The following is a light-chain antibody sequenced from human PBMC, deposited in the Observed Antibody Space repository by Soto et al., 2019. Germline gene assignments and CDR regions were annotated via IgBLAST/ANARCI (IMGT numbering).Light chain of an antibody. CDR1: QSISRW. CDR3: QQYNDSFRYT. Sequence: DIQMTQSPSTLSASVGDRVTITCRASQSISRWLAWYQQKPGTAPKLLIYEASTLVTGVPSRFSGSRSGTEFTLTVSSLQPDDFASYYCQQYNDSFRYTFGQGTHLEIK. J-gene: IGKJ2*01. CDR2: EAS. V-gene: IGKV1-5*03.